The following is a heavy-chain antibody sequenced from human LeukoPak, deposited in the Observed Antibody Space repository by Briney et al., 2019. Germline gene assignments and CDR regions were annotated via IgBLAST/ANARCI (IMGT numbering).Heavy chain of an antibody. Sequence: GRSLRLSCAASGFTFSSYGMHWVRQAPGKGLVWVSRINSDGSSTIYADSVKGRFTISRDNAKNTLYLQMNSLRAEDTAVYYCARGGAMRNFDYWGQGTLVTVSS. D-gene: IGHD1-26*01. CDR3: ARGGAMRNFDY. V-gene: IGHV3-74*01. CDR2: INSDGSST. J-gene: IGHJ4*02. CDR1: GFTFSSYG.